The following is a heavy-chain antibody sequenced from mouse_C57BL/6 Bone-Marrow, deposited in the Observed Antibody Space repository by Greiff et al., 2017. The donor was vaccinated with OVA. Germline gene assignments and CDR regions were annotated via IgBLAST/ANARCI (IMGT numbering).Heavy chain of an antibody. J-gene: IGHJ2*01. CDR1: GYTFTSYG. Sequence: QVQLQQSGAELARPGASVKLSCKASGYTFTSYGISWVKQRTGQGLEWIGEIYPRSGNTYYNEKFKGKATLTADKSSSTAYMELRSLTSEDSAVYFCARALITTVVARDYWGQGTTLTVSS. V-gene: IGHV1-81*01. CDR3: ARALITTVVARDY. CDR2: IYPRSGNT. D-gene: IGHD1-1*01.